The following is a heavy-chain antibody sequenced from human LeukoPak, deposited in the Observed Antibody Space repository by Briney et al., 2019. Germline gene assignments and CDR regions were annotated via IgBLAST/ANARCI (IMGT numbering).Heavy chain of an antibody. CDR1: GFTFSTYV. CDR2: ISDSGGST. V-gene: IGHV3-23*01. Sequence: GGSLRLSCAASGFTFSTYVMNWVRQAPGKGLEWVSTISDSGGSTYYADSVKGRFTISRDNSKSTLYLQMNSPRAADTPVYYCGRYYVMDVWGQGTSVTVSS. CDR3: GRYYVMDV. J-gene: IGHJ6*02.